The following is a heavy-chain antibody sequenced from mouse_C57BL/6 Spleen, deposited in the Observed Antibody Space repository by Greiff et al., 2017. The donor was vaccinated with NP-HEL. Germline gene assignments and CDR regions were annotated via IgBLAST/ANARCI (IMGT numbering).Heavy chain of an antibody. CDR3: ARNYGSSL. J-gene: IGHJ2*01. CDR2: INPNNGGT. V-gene: IGHV1-26*01. CDR1: GYTFTDYY. Sequence: VQLQQPGPELVKPGASVKISCKASGYTFTDYYMNWVKQSHGKSLEWIGDINPNNGGTSYNQKFKGKATLTVDKSSSTAYMELRSLTSEDSAVYYCARNYGSSLWGQGTTLTVSS. D-gene: IGHD1-1*01.